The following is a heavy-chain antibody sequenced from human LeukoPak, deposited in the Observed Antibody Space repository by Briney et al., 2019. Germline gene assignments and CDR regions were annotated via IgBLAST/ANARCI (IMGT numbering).Heavy chain of an antibody. J-gene: IGHJ4*02. CDR2: IGVGSGNT. V-gene: IGHV1-58*02. CDR3: AAYEGRAAAAPFDY. D-gene: IGHD6-13*01. Sequence: GTSVKVSCKASGFTFTSSAMQWVRQARGQRLEWIGWIGVGSGNTNYAHKFQERVTITRDMSTSTAYMELSSLRAEDTAVYYCAAYEGRAAAAPFDYWGQGTLVTVSS. CDR1: GFTFTSSA.